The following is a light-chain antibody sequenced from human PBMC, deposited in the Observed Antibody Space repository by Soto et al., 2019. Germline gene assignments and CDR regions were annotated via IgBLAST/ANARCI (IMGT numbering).Light chain of an antibody. Sequence: EIVMTQSPATLSVSPGERATLSCRASQSVSSNLAWYQQKPGQAPRLLIYAASTRATGIPARFSGSRSGAEFTLTINSLQSEDFAVYYCQQYNSSPEWTFGQGTKVDIK. CDR2: AAS. V-gene: IGKV3-15*01. J-gene: IGKJ1*01. CDR1: QSVSSN. CDR3: QQYNSSPEWT.